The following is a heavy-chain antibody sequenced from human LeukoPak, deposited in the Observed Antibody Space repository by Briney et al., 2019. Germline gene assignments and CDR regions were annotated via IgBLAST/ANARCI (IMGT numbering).Heavy chain of an antibody. CDR1: GYTLTELS. CDR2: FDPEDGEI. J-gene: IGHJ4*02. V-gene: IGHV1-24*01. D-gene: IGHD3-16*02. Sequence: ASVKVSCKVSGYTLTELSMHWVRQAPGKGLEWMGGFDPEDGEIIYAAKFQDRVTMTEDTSTDTAYLEVSSLRSEDTVVYYCAAMTRGIIVPHFDYWGQGTLVTVSS. CDR3: AAMTRGIIVPHFDY.